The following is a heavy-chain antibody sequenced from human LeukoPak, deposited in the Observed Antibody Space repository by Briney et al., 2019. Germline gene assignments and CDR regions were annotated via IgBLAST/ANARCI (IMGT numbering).Heavy chain of an antibody. CDR3: ARQNDFRLDY. D-gene: IGHD3-3*01. V-gene: IGHV5-51*01. J-gene: IGHJ4*02. Sequence: GESLKISCKGSGYTSSSYWIGWVRQMPGKGLEWMGIIYPGDSDTRYSPSLQGQVTISVDTSIGTAYLQWSSLKASDTAIYYCARQNDFRLDYWGQGTLVTVSS. CDR2: IYPGDSDT. CDR1: GYTSSSYW.